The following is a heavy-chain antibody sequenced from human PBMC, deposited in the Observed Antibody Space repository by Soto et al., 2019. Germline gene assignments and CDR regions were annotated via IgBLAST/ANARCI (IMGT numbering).Heavy chain of an antibody. Sequence: QVQLVQSGAEVKNPGASVKVSCKASGYTFTTYYMHWLRQARGQGLEWMGIITPSSGSTRYEQKFQDRVNMTRDTATSTVYMELSRRRSDETAVYYCARALSTKTAPIDYWGQGTLVTVSS. V-gene: IGHV1-46*01. D-gene: IGHD2-21*02. CDR3: ARALSTKTAPIDY. J-gene: IGHJ4*02. CDR2: ITPSSGST. CDR1: GYTFTTYY.